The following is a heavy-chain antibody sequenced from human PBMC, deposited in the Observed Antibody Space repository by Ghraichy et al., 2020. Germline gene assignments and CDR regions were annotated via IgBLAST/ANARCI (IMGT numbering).Heavy chain of an antibody. Sequence: SETLSLTCTVSGGSVSSGSYYWSWIRQPPGKGLEWIGYIYYSGSTNYNPSLKSRVTISVDTSKNQFSLKLSSVTAADTAVYYCAISGSYLKNLDYWGQGTLVTVSS. J-gene: IGHJ4*02. V-gene: IGHV4-61*01. CDR2: IYYSGST. CDR1: GGSVSSGSYY. D-gene: IGHD1-26*01. CDR3: AISGSYLKNLDY.